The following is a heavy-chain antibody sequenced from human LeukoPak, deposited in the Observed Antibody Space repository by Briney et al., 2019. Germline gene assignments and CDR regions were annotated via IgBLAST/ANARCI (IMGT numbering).Heavy chain of an antibody. V-gene: IGHV3-23*01. CDR1: GFTFSSYA. CDR2: ISGSGGST. D-gene: IGHD3-16*01. J-gene: IGHJ1*01. CDR3: ARLWGGLTMSRFLDS. Sequence: GGSLRLSCAASGFTFSSYAMSWVRQAPGKGLEWVSAISGSGGSTYYADSVKGRFTISRDDSKNTLFLQMNSLRAEDSAVYFCARLWGGLTMSRFLDSWGQGTPVTVSS.